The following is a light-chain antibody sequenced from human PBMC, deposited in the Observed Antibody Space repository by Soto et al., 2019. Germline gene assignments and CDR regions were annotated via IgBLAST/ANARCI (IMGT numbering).Light chain of an antibody. CDR3: SSHTSTNSRV. Sequence: QSALTQSASVSGSPGQSITISCTGTSSDVGGYNYVSWYQQHPGKAPKLIIYDVSNRPSGVSTRFSGSKSGNTASMPISGLEDEDEADYSCSSHTSTNSRVFGGGTNVTAL. J-gene: IGLJ3*02. CDR2: DVS. CDR1: SSDVGGYNY. V-gene: IGLV2-14*01.